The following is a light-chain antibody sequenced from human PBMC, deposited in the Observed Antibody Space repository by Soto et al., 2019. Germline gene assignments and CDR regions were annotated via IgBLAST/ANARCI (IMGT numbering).Light chain of an antibody. CDR3: QSYDSSLSGFVV. V-gene: IGLV1-40*01. CDR2: ANS. Sequence: QSVLTQPPSVSGAPGQRVTISCTGSSSNIGAGYDVHWYQQLPGTAPKLLIYANSNRPSGVPDRFSGSKSGTSASLAITGLQAEDEAEYYCQSYDSSLSGFVVFGGGTKLTVL. CDR1: SSNIGAGYD. J-gene: IGLJ2*01.